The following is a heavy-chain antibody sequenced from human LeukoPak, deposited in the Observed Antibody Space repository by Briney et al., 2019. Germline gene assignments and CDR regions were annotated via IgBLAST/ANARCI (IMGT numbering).Heavy chain of an antibody. V-gene: IGHV3-23*01. J-gene: IGHJ4*02. CDR2: ISGSGGNT. D-gene: IGHD3-22*01. CDR3: AKDISGYLFDY. Sequence: GGSLRLSCAASGFTFSSYAMSWVRQAPGKGLEWVSTISGSGGNTYYADSVKGRFTISRDNSKNTLYLQMNSLRAEDTAVYYCAKDISGYLFDYWGQGTLVTVSS. CDR1: GFTFSSYA.